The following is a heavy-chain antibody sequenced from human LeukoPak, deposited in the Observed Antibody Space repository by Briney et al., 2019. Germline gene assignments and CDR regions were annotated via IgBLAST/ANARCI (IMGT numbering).Heavy chain of an antibody. CDR1: GFTFSSYR. CDR3: ATQGEHSYDSNRSGYFQH. J-gene: IGHJ1*01. V-gene: IGHV3-21*01. Sequence: GGSLRLSCAASGFTFSSYRMNWVRQAPGKGLEWVSSISSRSSYIYYADSVKGRFTISRDNAKNSLYLQMNSLRAEDTAVYYCATQGEHSYDSNRSGYFQHWGQGTLVTVSS. CDR2: ISSRSSYI. D-gene: IGHD3-22*01.